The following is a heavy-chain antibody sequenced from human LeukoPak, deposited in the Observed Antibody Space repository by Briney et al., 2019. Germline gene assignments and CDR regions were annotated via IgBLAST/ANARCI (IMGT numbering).Heavy chain of an antibody. J-gene: IGHJ4*02. D-gene: IGHD2-15*01. CDR1: GGSISGYY. CDR2: IYYTGST. CDR3: ARETYCSGGTCFFGPDY. Sequence: SETLSLTCTVSGGSISGYYWSWIRQPPGKGLEYIGYIYYTGSTTYNPSLESRVTMSVDTSKNQFSLQLTSVTAADTAVYHCARETYCSGGTCFFGPDYWGQGTLVTVSS. V-gene: IGHV4-59*12.